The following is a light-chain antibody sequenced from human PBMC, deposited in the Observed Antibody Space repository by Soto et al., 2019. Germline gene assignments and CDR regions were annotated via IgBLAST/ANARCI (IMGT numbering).Light chain of an antibody. CDR1: QSISSTY. CDR3: QRYGRSPTWT. J-gene: IGKJ1*01. Sequence: EIVLTQSPGTLSLSPGERATLSCRASQSISSTYLAWYQQKPGQAPRLLIHGVSNRATGIPDRFSGSGSETDFTLSISRLEPEDFAVYYCQRYGRSPTWTFGQGTKVDI. V-gene: IGKV3-20*01. CDR2: GVS.